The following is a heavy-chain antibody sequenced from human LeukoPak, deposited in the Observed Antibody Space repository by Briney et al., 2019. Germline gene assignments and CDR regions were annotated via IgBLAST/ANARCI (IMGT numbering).Heavy chain of an antibody. V-gene: IGHV1-2*02. Sequence: GASVKASCKASGYTFTDYNIHLVRQAPGQGLEWMGWISLNSGGTNYAQKFQGRVTMTRDTSITTAYMELSRLRSDDTAMYYCTVWFGELTHWGQGTLVTVSS. D-gene: IGHD3-10*01. CDR1: GYTFTDYN. J-gene: IGHJ4*02. CDR2: ISLNSGGT. CDR3: TVWFGELTH.